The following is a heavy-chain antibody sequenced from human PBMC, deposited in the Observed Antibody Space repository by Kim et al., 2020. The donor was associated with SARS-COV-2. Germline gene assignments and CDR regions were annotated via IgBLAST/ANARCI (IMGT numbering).Heavy chain of an antibody. CDR1: GGSISSYY. CDR3: ARDPNRRVRWSSYYYGMDV. CDR2: IYTSGST. V-gene: IGHV4-4*07. J-gene: IGHJ6*02. Sequence: SETLSLTCTVSGGSISSYYWSWIRQPAGKGLEWIGRIYTSGSTNYNPSLKSRVTMSVDTSKNQFSLKLSSVTAADTAVYYCARDPNRRVRWSSYYYGMDVWGQGTTVTVSS. D-gene: IGHD4-17*01.